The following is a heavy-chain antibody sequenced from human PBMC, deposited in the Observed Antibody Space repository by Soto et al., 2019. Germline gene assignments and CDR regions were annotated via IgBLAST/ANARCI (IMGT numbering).Heavy chain of an antibody. CDR1: GGSISGYA. CDR3: ARQGLSGSYLDGFDI. CDR2: LYYTGSS. Sequence: QVQLQESGPGLVKPSETLSLTCSVSGGSISGYAWNWIRQPPGKGLEWITYLYYTGSSKYNPSLKSRGTTSVDTSKNQFSLNVRSVTAADTAVYYCARQGLSGSYLDGFDIWGQGTMVTVSS. J-gene: IGHJ3*02. D-gene: IGHD1-26*01. V-gene: IGHV4-59*08.